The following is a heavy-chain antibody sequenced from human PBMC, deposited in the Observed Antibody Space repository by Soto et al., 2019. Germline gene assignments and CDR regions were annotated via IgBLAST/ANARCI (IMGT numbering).Heavy chain of an antibody. D-gene: IGHD3-22*01. CDR2: ISYDGSNK. J-gene: IGHJ4*02. V-gene: IGHV3-30*18. CDR3: AKVWDYYYDSSGYYHPNFDY. CDR1: GFTFSSYG. Sequence: SLRLSCAASGFTFSSYGMHWVRQAPGKGLEWVAVISYDGSNKYYADSVKGRFTISRDNSKNTLYLQMNSLRAEDTAVYYCAKVWDYYYDSSGYYHPNFDYWGQGTLVTVSS.